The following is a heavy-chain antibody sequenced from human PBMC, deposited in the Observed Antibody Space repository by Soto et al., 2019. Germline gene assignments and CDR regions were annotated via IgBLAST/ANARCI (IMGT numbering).Heavy chain of an antibody. Sequence: PSETLSLTCAVSGYSISSGYYWGWIRQPPGKGLEWIGSIYHSGSTYYNPSLKSRVTISVDTSKNQFSLKLSSVTAADTAVYYCARETPGTLDYWRQGILVTVSS. CDR3: ARETPGTLDY. CDR1: GYSISSGYY. D-gene: IGHD1-1*01. CDR2: IYHSGST. J-gene: IGHJ4*02. V-gene: IGHV4-38-2*02.